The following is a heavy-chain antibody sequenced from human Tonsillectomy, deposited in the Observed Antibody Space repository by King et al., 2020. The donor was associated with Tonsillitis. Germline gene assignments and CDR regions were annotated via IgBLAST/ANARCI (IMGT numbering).Heavy chain of an antibody. V-gene: IGHV1-8*01. J-gene: IGHJ4*02. CDR2: MNPNSGNT. CDR1: GYTFTSYD. Sequence: QLVQSGAEVKKPGASVKVSCKASGYTFTSYDINWVRQATGQGLEWMGWMNPNSGNTGYAQKFQGRVTMTRNTSISTAYMELSSLRSEDTAVYYCARDPGMAARPGVVVRGIDYWAREPWSPSPQ. CDR3: ARDPGMAARPGVVVRGIDY. D-gene: IGHD6-6*01.